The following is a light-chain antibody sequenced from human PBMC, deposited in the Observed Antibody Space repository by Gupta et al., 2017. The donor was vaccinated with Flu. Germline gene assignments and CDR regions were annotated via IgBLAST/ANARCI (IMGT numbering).Light chain of an antibody. Sequence: SYELTQTISVSVALGQTARITCEGNNVGGKNVHWYQQKAGQAPVLVIYWDTRRPSGIPERFSGSNSGNTATLTISRAQAGDEADYYCQVWDSSTVLFGGGTKVTGL. CDR3: QVWDSSTVL. CDR2: WDT. CDR1: NVGGKN. J-gene: IGLJ3*02. V-gene: IGLV3-9*01.